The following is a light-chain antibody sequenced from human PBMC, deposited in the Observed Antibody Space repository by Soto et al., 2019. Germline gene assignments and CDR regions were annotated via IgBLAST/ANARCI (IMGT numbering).Light chain of an antibody. CDR3: QKYNTAPTT. CDR1: QVISNY. V-gene: IGKV1-27*01. Sequence: DVQLTQSPSSLSASVGDRVTITCRASQVISNYLAWYQQKPGEVPKLLISAASALQSGVPSRFSGGGSGTDFTLNISSLRPEDVATYSCQKYNTAPTTFGGGTKVEI. CDR2: AAS. J-gene: IGKJ4*01.